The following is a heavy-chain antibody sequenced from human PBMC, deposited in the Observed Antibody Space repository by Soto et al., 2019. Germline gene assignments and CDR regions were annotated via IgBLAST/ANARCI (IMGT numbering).Heavy chain of an antibody. CDR3: ARVRWTVAGPGHFDY. V-gene: IGHV4-59*01. CDR2: FHYSLNT. Sequence: SETLSLTCTVSGDSITSNYWSWIRQSPGQGLEWIGYFHYSLNTNYNPSLKSRVTISVDTSKNQFSLKLSPVTAADTAVYYCARVRWTVAGPGHFDYWGQGTLVTVSS. D-gene: IGHD6-19*01. J-gene: IGHJ4*02. CDR1: GDSITSNY.